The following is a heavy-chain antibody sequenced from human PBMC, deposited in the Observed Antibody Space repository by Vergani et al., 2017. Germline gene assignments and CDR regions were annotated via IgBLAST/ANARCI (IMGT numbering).Heavy chain of an antibody. Sequence: QVQLQESGPGLVKASQTLSLTCSVSGAYVGSGSYYWSWIRQPAGKGLEWIGRIYTSGSTNYNPSLKSRVTISVDTSKNQFSLKLSSVTAADTAVYYCAREDIVVVPAAIAGYYYYGMDVWGQGTTVTVSS. CDR1: GAYVGSGSYY. D-gene: IGHD2-2*01. V-gene: IGHV4-61*02. CDR2: IYTSGST. J-gene: IGHJ6*02. CDR3: AREDIVVVPAAIAGYYYYGMDV.